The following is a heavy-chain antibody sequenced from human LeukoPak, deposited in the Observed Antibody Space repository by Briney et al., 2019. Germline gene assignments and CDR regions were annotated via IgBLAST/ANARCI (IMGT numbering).Heavy chain of an antibody. V-gene: IGHV5-51*01. CDR3: ASHVRGDGYNYLDY. J-gene: IGHJ4*02. CDR2: IYPGDSDT. D-gene: IGHD5-24*01. CDR1: GYSFTSYW. Sequence: GESLKISCKGSGYSFTSYWIGCVRQMPGKGLEWMGIIYPGDSDTRYSPSFQGQVTISADKSISTAYLQWSSLKASDTAMYHGASHVRGDGYNYLDYWGQGTLVTVSS.